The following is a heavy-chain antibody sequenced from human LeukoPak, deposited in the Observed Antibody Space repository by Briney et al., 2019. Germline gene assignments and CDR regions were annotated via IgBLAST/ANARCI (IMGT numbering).Heavy chain of an antibody. Sequence: GGSLRLSCAASGFTFSSYGMHWVRQAPGKGLEWVAVISYDGSNKYYADSVKGRFTISRDNSKNTLYLQMNSLRAEDTAVYYCAKDEVRYGNYYYYGMDVWGQGTTVTVSS. D-gene: IGHD3-10*01. CDR3: AKDEVRYGNYYYYGMDV. J-gene: IGHJ6*02. V-gene: IGHV3-30*18. CDR1: GFTFSSYG. CDR2: ISYDGSNK.